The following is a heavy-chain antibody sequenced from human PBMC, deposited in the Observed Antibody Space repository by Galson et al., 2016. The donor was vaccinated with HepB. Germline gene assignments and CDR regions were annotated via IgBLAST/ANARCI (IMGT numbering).Heavy chain of an antibody. Sequence: LSLTCTVSGGSISTSNYFWAWLRQPPGKGLEWIGSIYYIGNTYYNPSLMSRVTVSADTSNNQFSLRVTTVTAADTAVYYCASMPRHPDNTGPMFDSWGQGTLVTFSS. D-gene: IGHD3-22*01. CDR1: GGSISTSNYF. CDR2: IYYIGNT. V-gene: IGHV4-39*01. CDR3: ASMPRHPDNTGPMFDS. J-gene: IGHJ4*02.